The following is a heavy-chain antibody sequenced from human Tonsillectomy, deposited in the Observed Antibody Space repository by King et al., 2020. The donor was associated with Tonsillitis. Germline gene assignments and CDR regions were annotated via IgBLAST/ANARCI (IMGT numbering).Heavy chain of an antibody. J-gene: IGHJ4*02. CDR2: INPNGDST. Sequence: QLVQSGAEVKKPGASVKVSCTTSGYTFTSYYIHWVRQAPGQGLEWMGIINPNGDSTSYAQKFQGRVTMTRDTSTSTVYMELSSLRSEDTAVYYCARDTYESSGYYYFDYWGQGTLVTVSS. V-gene: IGHV1-46*03. D-gene: IGHD3-22*01. CDR3: ARDTYESSGYYYFDY. CDR1: GYTFTSYY.